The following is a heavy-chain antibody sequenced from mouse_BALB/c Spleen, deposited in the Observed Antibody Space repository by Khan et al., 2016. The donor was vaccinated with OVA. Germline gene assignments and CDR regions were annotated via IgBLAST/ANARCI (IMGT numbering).Heavy chain of an antibody. J-gene: IGHJ4*01. Sequence: QVQLKQSGAELVRPGPSVKLSCQTSGYIFTSYWIHWVKQRSGQGLVWLARLYPGTGSTYYNEKFNGKATLTADKSSSTPYMHLSSLKSEDSAVYLCARGGYSNHATNCRGQGTSGTVSS. D-gene: IGHD2-5*01. CDR1: GYIFTSYW. CDR3: ARGGYSNHATNC. CDR2: LYPGTGST. V-gene: IGHV1S132*01.